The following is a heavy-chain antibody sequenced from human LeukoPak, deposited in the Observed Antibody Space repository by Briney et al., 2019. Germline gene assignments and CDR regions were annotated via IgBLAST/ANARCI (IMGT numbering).Heavy chain of an antibody. V-gene: IGHV3-20*01. CDR1: GFTFSSYS. J-gene: IGHJ4*02. Sequence: GGALRLSCVASGFTFSSYSMNWVRQAPGKGREWVSGIYWNGGSTGYADSVKGRFTISRDKAKNSLYLQMNSLRAEDTALYHCARGPHDYGDYPPGGVADYWGQGTLVTVSS. CDR3: ARGPHDYGDYPPGGVADY. CDR2: IYWNGGST. D-gene: IGHD4-17*01.